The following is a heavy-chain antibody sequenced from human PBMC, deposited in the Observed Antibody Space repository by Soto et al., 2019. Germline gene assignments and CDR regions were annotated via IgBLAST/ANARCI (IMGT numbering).Heavy chain of an antibody. Sequence: SETLSLTCAVYGGSFSGYYWSWIRQPPGKGLEWIGEINHSGSTKYNPSLKSRVTISVDTSKNQFSLKLSSVTAADTAVYYCARYYYDSSGYFDYWGQGTLVTVSS. D-gene: IGHD3-22*01. J-gene: IGHJ4*02. CDR1: GGSFSGYY. CDR3: ARYYYDSSGYFDY. CDR2: INHSGST. V-gene: IGHV4-34*01.